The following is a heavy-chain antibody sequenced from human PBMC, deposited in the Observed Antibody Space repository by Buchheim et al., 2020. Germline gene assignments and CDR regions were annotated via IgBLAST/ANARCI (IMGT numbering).Heavy chain of an antibody. D-gene: IGHD6-6*01. CDR1: GFTFSTYA. CDR2: INTGGDST. Sequence: EVQLLESGGNLVQPGGSLRLSCAASGFTFSTYAMSWVRQAPGKGLEWVSGINTGGDSTYNTDSVRGRFTISRDDSRNTWYLQMNSLRAEDTAIYFCAKTRSISSHYYYGMDVWGQGTT. CDR3: AKTRSISSHYYYGMDV. V-gene: IGHV3-23*01. J-gene: IGHJ6*02.